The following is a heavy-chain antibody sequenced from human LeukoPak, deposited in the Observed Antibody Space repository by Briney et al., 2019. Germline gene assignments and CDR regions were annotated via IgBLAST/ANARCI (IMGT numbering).Heavy chain of an antibody. CDR3: ARVRDAYNYFHY. CDR1: GFTFSSYA. Sequence: GGSLRLSCAASGFTFSSYAMSWVRQAPGKGLEWVSAISGSGGSTYYADSVKGRFTISRDNSKNTLYLQMNSLRAEDTAVYYCARVRDAYNYFHYWGQGTLVTVSS. CDR2: ISGSGGST. J-gene: IGHJ4*02. D-gene: IGHD2-2*01. V-gene: IGHV3-23*01.